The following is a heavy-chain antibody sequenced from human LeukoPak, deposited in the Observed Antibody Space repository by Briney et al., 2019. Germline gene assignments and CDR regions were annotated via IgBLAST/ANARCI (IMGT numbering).Heavy chain of an antibody. V-gene: IGHV4-39*01. Sequence: SETLSLTCTVSGGSISSSSYYWGWIRQPPGKGLEWIGRVYYTGSTYYNPPLESRVTISVDTSRNQFSLKLRSVTAADTAVYYCVRRHYDSTGRDFDYWGRGTLVTVSS. CDR1: GGSISSSSYY. CDR3: VRRHYDSTGRDFDY. D-gene: IGHD3-22*01. CDR2: VYYTGST. J-gene: IGHJ4*02.